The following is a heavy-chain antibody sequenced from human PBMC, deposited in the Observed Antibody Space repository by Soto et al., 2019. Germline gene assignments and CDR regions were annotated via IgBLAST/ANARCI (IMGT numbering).Heavy chain of an antibody. Sequence: GESLKISCKGSGYSFTSYWIGWVRQMPGKGLEWMGIIYPGDSDTRYSPSFQGQVTISADKSISTAYLQWSSLKASDTAMYYCASTEKTYYYDSSGYYPHDAFGIWGQGTMVTVSS. CDR1: GYSFTSYW. V-gene: IGHV5-51*01. CDR2: IYPGDSDT. J-gene: IGHJ3*02. CDR3: ASTEKTYYYDSSGYYPHDAFGI. D-gene: IGHD3-22*01.